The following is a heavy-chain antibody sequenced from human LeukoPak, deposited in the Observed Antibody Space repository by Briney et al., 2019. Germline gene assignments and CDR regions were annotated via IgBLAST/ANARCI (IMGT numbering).Heavy chain of an antibody. CDR3: TRTGDVYLYGWFDD. V-gene: IGHV4-59*01. Sequence: SETLSLTCIVSGGSISSYYWSWIRQPPGKGVEWIGYIYYSGSTNYNPSLKSRVTIPVDTSKSQFSLKLSSVTAADTAVYYWTRTGDVYLYGWFDDWGHGTLVTVSS. D-gene: IGHD3-16*01. CDR2: IYYSGST. CDR1: GGSISSYY. J-gene: IGHJ4*01.